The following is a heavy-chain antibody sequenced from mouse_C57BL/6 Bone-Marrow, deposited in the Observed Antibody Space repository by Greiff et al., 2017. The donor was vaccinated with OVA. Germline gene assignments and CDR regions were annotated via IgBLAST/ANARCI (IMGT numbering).Heavy chain of an antibody. Sequence: EVMLVESGAELVRPGASVKLSCTASGFNIKDDYMHWVKQRPEQGLEWIGWIDPENGDTEYASKFQGKATITADTSSNTAYLQLSSLTSEDTAVYYCTTSYYGNYFDYGGQGTTLPVSS. CDR2: IDPENGDT. J-gene: IGHJ2*01. CDR3: TTSYYGNYFDY. V-gene: IGHV14-4*01. CDR1: GFNIKDDY. D-gene: IGHD2-10*01.